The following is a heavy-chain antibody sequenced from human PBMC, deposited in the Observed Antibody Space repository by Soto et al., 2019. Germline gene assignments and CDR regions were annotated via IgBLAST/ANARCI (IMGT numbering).Heavy chain of an antibody. CDR2: ISGSGGST. D-gene: IGHD3-10*01. V-gene: IGHV3-23*01. CDR3: APNPSELLCLGAGYYYYYGMDV. Sequence: XGSLRLSCAASGFTFSSYAMSWVRQAPGKGLEWVSAISGSGGSTYYADSVKGRFTISRDNSKNTLYLQMNSLRAEDTAVYYCAPNPSELLCLGAGYYYYYGMDVSGHGTTVTV. J-gene: IGHJ6*02. CDR1: GFTFSSYA.